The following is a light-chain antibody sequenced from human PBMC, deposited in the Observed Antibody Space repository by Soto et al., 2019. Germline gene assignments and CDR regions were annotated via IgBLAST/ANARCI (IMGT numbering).Light chain of an antibody. CDR2: DDN. J-gene: IGLJ1*01. V-gene: IGLV1-51*01. Sequence: QSVLTQPPSVSTTPGQKDTISCSGSSSNIGGNSVSWYQQLPGTAPILLIYDDNKRPSGIPDRFSGSKSGTSATLGITGFQTGDEADYYCGSWDSSLSAYVFGTGTKVTVL. CDR1: SSNIGGNS. CDR3: GSWDSSLSAYV.